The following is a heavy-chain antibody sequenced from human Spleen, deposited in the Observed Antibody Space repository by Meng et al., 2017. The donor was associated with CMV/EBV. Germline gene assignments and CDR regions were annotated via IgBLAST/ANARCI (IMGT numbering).Heavy chain of an antibody. Sequence: GESLKISCAASGFTVSSYEMNWVRQVPGKGLEWLTYISSSSSIIYYVDSVKGRFTISRDNAKNSLYLQMNSLRAEDTAVYYCARAPGYCSNTDCYSIHFDYWGQGTLVTVSS. CDR3: ARAPGYCSNTDCYSIHFDY. D-gene: IGHD2-2*03. CDR2: ISSSSSII. V-gene: IGHV3-48*03. J-gene: IGHJ4*02. CDR1: GFTVSSYE.